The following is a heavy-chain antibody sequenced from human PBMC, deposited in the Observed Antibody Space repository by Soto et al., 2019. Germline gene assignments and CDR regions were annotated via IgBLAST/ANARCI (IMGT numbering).Heavy chain of an antibody. Sequence: QLRLQESGSGVVETSESLSLTCTVFGASITYGGYSWSWIRQSPGRGLEWIGYIYHSGIIYYNPSLQSRVTISVDRSKNQFSLRLSSVTAADTAVYYCARSFGSSPTAFDYWGQGTLVTVSS. CDR3: ARSFGSSPTAFDY. V-gene: IGHV4-30-2*06. CDR2: IYHSGII. D-gene: IGHD6-6*01. CDR1: GASITYGGYS. J-gene: IGHJ4*02.